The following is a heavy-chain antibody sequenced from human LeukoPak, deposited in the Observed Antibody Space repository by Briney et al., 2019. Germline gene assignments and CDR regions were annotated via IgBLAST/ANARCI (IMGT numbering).Heavy chain of an antibody. Sequence: PSETLSLTCTVSGGSISSSNWWSWVRQPPGKGLEWIVEIYHSGSTNYNPSLKSQVTISVDKSKNQFSLRLSSVTAADTAVYYCARTPTGIAAPPFDYWGQGTLVTVSS. D-gene: IGHD6-13*01. CDR1: GGSISSSNW. CDR3: ARTPTGIAAPPFDY. V-gene: IGHV4-4*02. J-gene: IGHJ4*02. CDR2: IYHSGST.